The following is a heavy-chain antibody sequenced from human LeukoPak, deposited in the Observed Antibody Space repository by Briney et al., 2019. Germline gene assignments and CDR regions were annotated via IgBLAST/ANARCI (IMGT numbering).Heavy chain of an antibody. CDR3: ARHIPVSYDAFDL. V-gene: IGHV4-59*01. Sequence: SETLSLTCTVSGGSISSYYWSWIRQPPGKGLEWIGYIYYSGSTNYNPSLKSRVTISVDTSKSQFSLKLSSVTAADTAVYYCARHIPVSYDAFDLWGRGTTVTVSS. CDR1: GGSISSYY. D-gene: IGHD6-19*01. J-gene: IGHJ3*01. CDR2: IYYSGST.